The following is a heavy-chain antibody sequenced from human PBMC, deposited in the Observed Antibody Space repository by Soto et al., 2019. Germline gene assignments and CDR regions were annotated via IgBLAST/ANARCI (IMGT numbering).Heavy chain of an antibody. J-gene: IGHJ4*02. D-gene: IGHD2-15*01. CDR2: IYYSGST. V-gene: IGHV4-59*08. CDR3: ARHYCSGGSCYISGLDY. CDR1: GGSISSYY. Sequence: SETLSLTCPVSGGSISSYYWSWIRQPPGKGLEWIGYIYYSGSTNYNPSLKSRVTISVDTSKNQFSLRLSSVTAADTAVYYCARHYCSGGSCYISGLDYWGQGSLVTVSS.